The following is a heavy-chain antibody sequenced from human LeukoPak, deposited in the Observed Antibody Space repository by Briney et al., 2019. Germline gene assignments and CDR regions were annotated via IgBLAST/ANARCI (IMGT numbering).Heavy chain of an antibody. CDR1: GGSISSHY. D-gene: IGHD3-16*02. J-gene: IGHJ3*02. V-gene: IGHV4-59*11. CDR3: ARDRSSGAFNI. Sequence: SETLSLTCTVSGGSISSHYWSWIQQPPGKGLEWIGYIYSSGNTNYNPSLKSRVTISEDTSKNQFSLKLTSVTAADTAVYYCARDRSSGAFNIWGQGTMVTVSS. CDR2: IYSSGNT.